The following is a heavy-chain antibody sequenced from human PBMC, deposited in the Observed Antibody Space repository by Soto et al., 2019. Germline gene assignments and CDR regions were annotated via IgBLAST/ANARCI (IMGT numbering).Heavy chain of an antibody. Sequence: SETLSLTCAVSGGSISSGGYFWSWIRQPPGKGLEWIGYIYHSGSTYYNPSLKSRVSISVDRSKNQFSLKLSSVTAADTAVYYCARDQQYPIWGQGTLVTV. CDR2: IYHSGST. D-gene: IGHD6-13*01. V-gene: IGHV4-30-2*01. CDR1: GGSISSGGYF. J-gene: IGHJ4*02. CDR3: ARDQQYPI.